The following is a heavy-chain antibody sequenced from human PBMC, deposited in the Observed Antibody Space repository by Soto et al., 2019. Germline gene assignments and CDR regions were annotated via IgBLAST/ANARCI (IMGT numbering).Heavy chain of an antibody. Sequence: QMQLLESGGGVVQPGKALRLSCAASGFAFNSHSMHWVRQAPGKVLEWLALMTSDGSSKFYADSVKGRCTISRDNSKNTLYLQINSLRSEDTAVYYCARDRFIRYTGYALDLWGQGTLDNVSS. D-gene: IGHD3-9*01. V-gene: IGHV3-30-3*01. J-gene: IGHJ5*02. CDR2: MTSDGSSK. CDR1: GFAFNSHS. CDR3: ARDRFIRYTGYALDL.